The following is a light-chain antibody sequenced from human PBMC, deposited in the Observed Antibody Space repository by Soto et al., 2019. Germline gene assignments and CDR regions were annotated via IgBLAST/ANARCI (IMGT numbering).Light chain of an antibody. CDR1: QGISSW. Sequence: DIQMTQSPSSVSASVGDRVTITCRASQGISSWLAWYQQVPGKAPKLLIYAAATLQSGVSSRFSGSYSGTDFTLTISSLQPEDFATYYCQQTDTYPYTFDQGTKVEIK. J-gene: IGKJ2*01. CDR2: AAA. V-gene: IGKV1D-12*01. CDR3: QQTDTYPYT.